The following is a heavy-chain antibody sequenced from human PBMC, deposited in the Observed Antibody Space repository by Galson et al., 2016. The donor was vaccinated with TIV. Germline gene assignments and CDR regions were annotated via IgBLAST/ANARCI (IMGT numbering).Heavy chain of an antibody. J-gene: IGHJ2*01. V-gene: IGHV1-69*10. CDR1: GGTFSSNI. CDR2: IIPHVGIA. Sequence: SVKVSCKASGGTFSSNIINWIRQAPGQGLEWMGGIIPHVGIANYAQRLKGRVTITADKSTNTAYMELNSLRAEDTAVYYCARRYFDLWGRGTLVTVSS. CDR3: ARRYFDL.